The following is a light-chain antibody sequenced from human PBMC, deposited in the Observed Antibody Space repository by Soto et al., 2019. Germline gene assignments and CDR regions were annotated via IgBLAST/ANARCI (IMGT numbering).Light chain of an antibody. Sequence: DIQMTQSPSSLSASVGDRVTITCRASQIISSYLNWYQQKPGKAPKLRIYAASSLQSGVPSRLSGSGSGTEFTLTISSVRPEDFETDYCQQSYSTLYTFGQGTKLEI. V-gene: IGKV1-39*01. CDR1: QIISSY. J-gene: IGKJ2*01. CDR3: QQSYSTLYT. CDR2: AAS.